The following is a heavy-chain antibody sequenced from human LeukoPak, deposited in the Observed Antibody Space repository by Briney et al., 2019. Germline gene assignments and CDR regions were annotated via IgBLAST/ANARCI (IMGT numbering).Heavy chain of an antibody. CDR1: GYTFTGYF. V-gene: IGHV1-2*02. J-gene: IGHJ4*02. CDR2: INPNSGGT. D-gene: IGHD5-12*01. CDR3: ARQELVDIVATTF. Sequence: GASVKVSCKASGYTFTGYFMHGVRQAPGQGLEWMGWINPNSGGTNYAQKFQGRVTMTRDTSISTAYMELSSLRSDDTAVYYCARQELVDIVATTFWGQGTLVTVSS.